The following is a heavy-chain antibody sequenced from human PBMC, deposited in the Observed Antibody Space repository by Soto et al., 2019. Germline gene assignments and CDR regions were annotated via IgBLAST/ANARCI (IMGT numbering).Heavy chain of an antibody. J-gene: IGHJ5*02. CDR1: GGSIGSYD. Sequence: PSEPLSLPCTVSGGSIGSYDWSWIRQPPGKGLEWIGYIYYSGPTNYNPSLKSRVTISVDTSKNQFSLKLSSVTAADTAVYYCARYSGRYSYNWFDPWGQGTLVTVAS. D-gene: IGHD1-26*01. CDR3: ARYSGRYSYNWFDP. V-gene: IGHV4-59*01. CDR2: IYYSGPT.